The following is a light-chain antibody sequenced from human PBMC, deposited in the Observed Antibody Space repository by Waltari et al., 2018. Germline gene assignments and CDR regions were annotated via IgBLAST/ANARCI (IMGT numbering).Light chain of an antibody. V-gene: IGKV1-39*01. J-gene: IGKJ4*01. Sequence: DIQMTQSPSSLSASVGDRVTITCRASQSISGSLNWYQQKPGKAPKLLLYAASSLQRGVPSRFSGSASGTYFTLTISSLQPEDFATYYCLQTYSTPLTFGGGTNVDIK. CDR3: LQTYSTPLT. CDR2: AAS. CDR1: QSISGS.